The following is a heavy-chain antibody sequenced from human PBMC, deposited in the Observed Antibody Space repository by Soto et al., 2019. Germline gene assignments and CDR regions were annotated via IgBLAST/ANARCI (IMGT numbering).Heavy chain of an antibody. D-gene: IGHD7-27*01. CDR1: GYTFTNFG. CDR3: ARVGTPIDL. J-gene: IGHJ4*02. CDR2: ISAYNGNT. Sequence: QVQLLQAGAEVKKPGASVKVSCKTSGYTFTNFGLSWVRQAPGQGLEWMGWISAYNGNTNYAQNFQGRVTMTTDTSTSTAYMELRRLRSDDTVVYYCARVGTPIDLWCQGTLVTIYS. V-gene: IGHV1-18*01.